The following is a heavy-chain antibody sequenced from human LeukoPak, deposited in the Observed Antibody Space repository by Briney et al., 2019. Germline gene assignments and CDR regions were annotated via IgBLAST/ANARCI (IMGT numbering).Heavy chain of an antibody. J-gene: IGHJ4*02. CDR3: ARGRIGAPPPADY. CDR1: GYTFTNYA. D-gene: IGHD6-13*01. Sequence: ASVKVSCKASGYTFTNYAMNWVRQAPGQGLEWMGWIHPSTGNPTYAQGFTGRFVFSLDTSISTAYLQISSLKAEDTAVYYCARGRIGAPPPADYWGQGTLVTVSS. CDR2: IHPSTGNP. V-gene: IGHV7-4-1*02.